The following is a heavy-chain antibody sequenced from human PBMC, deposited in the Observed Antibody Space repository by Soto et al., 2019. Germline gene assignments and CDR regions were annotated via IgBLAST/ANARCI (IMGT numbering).Heavy chain of an antibody. CDR2: IHPSGST. Sequence: SETLSLTCAVYDGSLSDDYYTWTRQSPGKGLEWIGEIHPSGSTYYNPFLKTRVTLSQDTSKKQFSLNLISVTAADTGEYYCSRGNDAYKGGRTWGQGTLVTVPQ. CDR1: DGSLSDDY. D-gene: IGHD1-1*01. J-gene: IGHJ5*02. CDR3: SRGNDAYKGGRT. V-gene: IGHV4-34*01.